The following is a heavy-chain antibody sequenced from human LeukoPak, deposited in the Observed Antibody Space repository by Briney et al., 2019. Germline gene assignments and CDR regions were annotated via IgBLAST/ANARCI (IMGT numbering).Heavy chain of an antibody. CDR1: GGSFSGYY. D-gene: IGHD3-9*01. J-gene: IGHJ5*02. CDR3: ARQGGRWFPFDP. V-gene: IGHV4-34*01. CDR2: INHSGST. Sequence: PSETLSLTCAVYGGSFSGYYWSWIRQPPGKGLEWIGEINHSGSTNYNPSLKSRVTISVDTSKNQFSLKLSSVTAADTAVYYCARQGGRWFPFDPWGQGTLVTVSS.